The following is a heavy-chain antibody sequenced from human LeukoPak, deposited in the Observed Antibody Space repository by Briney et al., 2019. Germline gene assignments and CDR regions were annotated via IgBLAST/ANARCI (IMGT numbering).Heavy chain of an antibody. CDR3: ARLPYVWGIPYYFDY. D-gene: IGHD3-16*01. Sequence: SETLSLTCAVSGGSISSSNWWSWVRQPPEKGLEWIGEIYHSGSTNYNPSLKSRVTISVDKSKNQFSLKLSSVTAADTAVYYCARLPYVWGIPYYFDYWGQGTLVTVSS. CDR2: IYHSGST. V-gene: IGHV4-4*02. J-gene: IGHJ4*02. CDR1: GGSISSSNW.